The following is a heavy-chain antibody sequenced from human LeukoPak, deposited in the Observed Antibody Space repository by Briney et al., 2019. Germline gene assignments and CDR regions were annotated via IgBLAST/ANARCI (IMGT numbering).Heavy chain of an antibody. CDR3: AKSVASEAY. CDR2: IRSKAYGGTT. CDR1: GFTFGDYA. V-gene: IGHV3-49*03. D-gene: IGHD5-12*01. J-gene: IGHJ4*02. Sequence: GGSLRLSCTASGFTFGDYAMSWFRQAPGKGLEWVGFIRSKAYGGTTEYAASVKGRFTISRDDSNSIAYLQMNSLRAEDTAVYYCAKSVASEAYWGQGTLVTVSS.